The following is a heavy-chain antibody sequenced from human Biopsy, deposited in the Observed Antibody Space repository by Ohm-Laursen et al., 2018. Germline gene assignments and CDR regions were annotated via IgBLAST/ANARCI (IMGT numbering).Heavy chain of an antibody. J-gene: IGHJ4*02. CDR2: VSGSGTTI. V-gene: IGHV3-48*04. Sequence: GSLRLSCAAFGVTLSGYGMNWVRQAPGKGLEWLSYVSGSGTTIFYADSVKGRFTVSRDNAKNSLYLQMNSLTVEDTAVYYCARDGVGSYHDYWGQGTLVTVSS. CDR1: GVTLSGYG. D-gene: IGHD3-16*02. CDR3: ARDGVGSYHDY.